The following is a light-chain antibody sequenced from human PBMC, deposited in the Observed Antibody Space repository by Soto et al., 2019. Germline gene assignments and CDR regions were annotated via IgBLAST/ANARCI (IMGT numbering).Light chain of an antibody. CDR3: QQRSNWPLSIT. J-gene: IGKJ5*01. Sequence: EIVMTQSPATLSVSPGEKATLSCMASQSVSNNLAWFQQKPGQVPRLLIYGASNRATGVSARFSGSGSGTDFTLTISSLEPEDFAVYYCQQRSNWPLSITFGQGTRLEI. CDR2: GAS. CDR1: QSVSNN. V-gene: IGKV3-11*01.